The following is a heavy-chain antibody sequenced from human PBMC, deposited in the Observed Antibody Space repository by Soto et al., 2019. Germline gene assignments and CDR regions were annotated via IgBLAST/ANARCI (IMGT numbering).Heavy chain of an antibody. CDR3: ARVPAYGYCSSTSCSNWFDP. V-gene: IGHV1-18*04. CDR2: ISAYNGNT. Sequence: GASVKVSCKASGYTFTSYGISWVRQAPGQGLEWMGWISAYNGNTNYAQKLQGRVTMTTDTSTSTASMELRSLRSDDTAVYYCARVPAYGYCSSTSCSNWFDPWGQGALVTVSS. J-gene: IGHJ5*02. D-gene: IGHD2-2*01. CDR1: GYTFTSYG.